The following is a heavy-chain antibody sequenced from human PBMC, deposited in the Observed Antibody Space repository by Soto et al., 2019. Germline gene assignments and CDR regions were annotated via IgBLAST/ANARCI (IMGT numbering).Heavy chain of an antibody. V-gene: IGHV3-48*01. D-gene: IGHD6-13*01. J-gene: IGHJ5*02. CDR1: GFTFSSYS. CDR2: ISSSSSTI. CDR3: ARHPERIAESGWFDP. Sequence: EVQLVESGGGLVQPGGSLRLSCAASGFTFSSYSMNWVRQAPGKGLEWVSYISSSSSTIYYADSVKGRFTISVDNAKNSLYLQMNSLRAEDTAVYYCARHPERIAESGWFDPWGQGTLVTVSS.